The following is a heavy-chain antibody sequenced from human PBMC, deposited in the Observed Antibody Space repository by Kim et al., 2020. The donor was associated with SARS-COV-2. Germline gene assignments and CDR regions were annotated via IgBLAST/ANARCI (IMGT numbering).Heavy chain of an antibody. D-gene: IGHD1-26*01. Sequence: SETLSLTCTVSGGSISSYYWSWIRQPPGKGLEWIGYIYYSGSTNYNPSLKSRVTISVDTSKNQFSLKLSSVTAADTAVYYCARGNRKWELLPFHYWGQGTLVTVSS. CDR3: ARGNRKWELLPFHY. J-gene: IGHJ4*02. CDR2: IYYSGST. CDR1: GGSISSYY. V-gene: IGHV4-59*08.